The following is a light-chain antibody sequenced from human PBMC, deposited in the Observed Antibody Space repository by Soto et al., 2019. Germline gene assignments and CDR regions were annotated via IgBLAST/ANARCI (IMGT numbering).Light chain of an antibody. Sequence: QSVLTQPRSVSGSPGQSGTISCTGPSSDVGGYNYVSWYQQHPGKAPKLMIYDVSERPSGVPDRFSGSKSGNTASLTISGLQAEDEADYYCCSYAGSYTWVFGGGTKVTVL. J-gene: IGLJ3*02. CDR1: SSDVGGYNY. CDR2: DVS. V-gene: IGLV2-11*01. CDR3: CSYAGSYTWV.